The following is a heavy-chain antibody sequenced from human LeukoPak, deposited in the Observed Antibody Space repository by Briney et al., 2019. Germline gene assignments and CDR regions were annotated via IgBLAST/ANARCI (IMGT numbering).Heavy chain of an antibody. J-gene: IGHJ4*02. Sequence: SETLSLTCTVSGGFVRDSGYYWGWIRQPPGKGLEWIGTVFYSGRTYYNSSLQSRVTISVDTSKNQFSLRLSSVTPADTAIYYCARLSNDYGDYEGHYWGQGTLVTVSP. CDR3: ARLSNDYGDYEGHY. CDR2: VFYSGRT. D-gene: IGHD4-17*01. CDR1: GGFVRDSGYY. V-gene: IGHV4-39*01.